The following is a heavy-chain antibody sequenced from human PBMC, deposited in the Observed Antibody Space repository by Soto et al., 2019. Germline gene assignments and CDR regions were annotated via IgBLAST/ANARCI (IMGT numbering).Heavy chain of an antibody. CDR1: GFTVSSNY. Sequence: EVQLVESGGGLVQPGGSLRLSCAASGFTVSSNYMSWVRQAPGRGLEWVSVIYSDDNTYYADSVKGRFTISRDNSKNTLYLQMNSLRAEDTAVYYCARDNYDSSGYYHRGFDYWGQGTLVTVSS. D-gene: IGHD3-22*01. CDR3: ARDNYDSSGYYHRGFDY. V-gene: IGHV3-66*01. CDR2: IYSDDNT. J-gene: IGHJ4*02.